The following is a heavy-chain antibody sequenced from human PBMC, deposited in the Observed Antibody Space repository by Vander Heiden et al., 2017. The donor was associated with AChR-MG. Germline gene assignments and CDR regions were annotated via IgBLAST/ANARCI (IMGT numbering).Heavy chain of an antibody. Sequence: QVQLVESGGGVVQPGRSLRLPCSALGFIFSPYGMHWVRQAPGKGLEWVAVISYDGSNKYYVDAVKGRFTISRDNSKNTLYLQMNSLRAEDTAVYYCAKVWGDYRDLDAFDIWGQGTMVTVSS. CDR3: AKVWGDYRDLDAFDI. CDR2: ISYDGSNK. D-gene: IGHD4-17*01. CDR1: GFIFSPYG. J-gene: IGHJ3*02. V-gene: IGHV3-30*18.